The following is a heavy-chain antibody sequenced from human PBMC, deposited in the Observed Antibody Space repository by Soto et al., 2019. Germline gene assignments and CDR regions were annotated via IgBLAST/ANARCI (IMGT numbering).Heavy chain of an antibody. V-gene: IGHV3-30-3*01. CDR1: GCPLDTYS. Sequence: GFLRLSCVDSGCPLDTYSIHWVRRAPGKGLEWVAIVSHDGNHRYYADSVKGRLTISRDNSKNTLYLQMDRLRPEDTAVYYCARDKEEYSSNWDYYYYGMDVWGQGTTVTVPS. J-gene: IGHJ6*02. CDR2: VSHDGNHR. CDR3: ARDKEEYSSNWDYYYYGMDV. D-gene: IGHD6-13*01.